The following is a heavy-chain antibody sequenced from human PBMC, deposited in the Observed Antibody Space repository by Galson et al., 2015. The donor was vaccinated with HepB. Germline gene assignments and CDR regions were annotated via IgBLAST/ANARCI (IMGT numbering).Heavy chain of an antibody. CDR2: IIPIFGTA. CDR1: GGTFSSYA. Sequence: SVKVSCKASGGTFSSYAISWVRQAPGQGLEWMGGIIPIFGTANYAQKFQGRVTITADESTSTAYTELSSLRFEDTAVYYCASQTGYGDPTYYYYYGMDVWGQGTTVTVSS. J-gene: IGHJ6*02. V-gene: IGHV1-69*13. CDR3: ASQTGYGDPTYYYYYGMDV. D-gene: IGHD4-17*01.